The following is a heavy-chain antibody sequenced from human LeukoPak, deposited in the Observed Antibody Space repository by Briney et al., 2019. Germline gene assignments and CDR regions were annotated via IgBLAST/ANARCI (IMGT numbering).Heavy chain of an antibody. Sequence: SETLSLTCTVSGYSISSGYYWGWIRQPPGKGLEWIGSICHSGSTYYNPSLKSRVTISVDTSKNQFSLKLSSVTAADTAVYYCARDVWEPRYYMDVWGKGTTVTVSS. V-gene: IGHV4-38-2*02. J-gene: IGHJ6*03. D-gene: IGHD1-26*01. CDR3: ARDVWEPRYYMDV. CDR2: ICHSGST. CDR1: GYSISSGYY.